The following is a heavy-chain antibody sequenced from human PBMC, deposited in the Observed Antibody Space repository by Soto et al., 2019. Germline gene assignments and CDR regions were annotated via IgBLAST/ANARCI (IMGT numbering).Heavy chain of an antibody. J-gene: IGHJ6*02. CDR1: GFTISSYT. CDR3: AKDDPGDFYSYYGLDV. D-gene: IGHD2-21*02. CDR2: ITGSGTNT. Sequence: GGSLRLSCAASGFTISSYTMTWVRQASGKGLEWVSAITGSGTNTYYADSVKGRFTISTDISTNTLYRQMSSLRAEDTAIYYCAKDDPGDFYSYYGLDVWGQGTTVTVSS. V-gene: IGHV3-23*01.